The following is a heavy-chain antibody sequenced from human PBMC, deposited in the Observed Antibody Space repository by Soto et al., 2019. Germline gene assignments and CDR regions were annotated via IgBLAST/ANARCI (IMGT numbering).Heavy chain of an antibody. CDR1: GFDFSTFG. Sequence: PGGSLRLSCAASGFDFSTFGMNWVRQAPGKGLEWVSFLSPSYPYTSYADSVKGRFTISGDNAKNSVSLQMNSLRADDTGVYYCAHPRGYGVFDAYDIWGQGAMVTVSS. J-gene: IGHJ3*02. CDR3: AHPRGYGVFDAYDI. V-gene: IGHV3-21*03. D-gene: IGHD4-17*01. CDR2: LSPSYPYT.